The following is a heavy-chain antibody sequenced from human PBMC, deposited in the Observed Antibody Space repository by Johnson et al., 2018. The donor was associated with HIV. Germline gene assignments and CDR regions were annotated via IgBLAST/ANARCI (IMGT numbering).Heavy chain of an antibody. D-gene: IGHD6-6*01. CDR3: ARGQIAARWSDALHF. CDR2: ISYDGTEK. J-gene: IGHJ3*01. Sequence: QMQLVESGGGVVQPGRSLRLSCAASGFTFSSYAMHWVRQAPGKGLEWVAVISYDGTEKYYAESVKARFTISRDNSKNTLYLVINRVRPEDTAVYYCARGQIAARWSDALHFWGQGTKVTVSS. V-gene: IGHV3-30*04. CDR1: GFTFSSYA.